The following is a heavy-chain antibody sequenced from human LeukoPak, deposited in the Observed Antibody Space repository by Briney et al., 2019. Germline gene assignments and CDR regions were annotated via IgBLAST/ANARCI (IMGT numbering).Heavy chain of an antibody. Sequence: GGSLSLSCAASGFTFSSYWMSWVRQAPGKGLAWVANIKQDGRDKYYVDSVKGRFTTSRDNAKNSLYLQMNSLRAEDTAVYYCSRVDGHAHWFDPWGQGTLVTVSS. V-gene: IGHV3-7*03. J-gene: IGHJ5*02. CDR3: SRVDGHAHWFDP. CDR1: GFTFSSYW. CDR2: IKQDGRDK.